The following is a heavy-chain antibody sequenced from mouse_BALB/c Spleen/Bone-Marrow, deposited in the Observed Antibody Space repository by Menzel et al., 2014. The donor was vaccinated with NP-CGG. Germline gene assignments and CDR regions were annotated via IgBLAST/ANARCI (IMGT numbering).Heavy chain of an antibody. CDR2: IRNKANGYTT. CDR1: GFTFTDYY. D-gene: IGHD1-1*01. CDR3: ARDRGGLLFDY. Sequence: EVKLVESGGGLVQPGGSLRLSCATSGFTFTDYYMNWVRQPPGKALEWLGFIRNKANGYTTEYSASVKGRFTISRGNSQSILYLQMNTLRAEDSATYYCARDRGGLLFDYWGQGTTLTVSS. V-gene: IGHV7-3*02. J-gene: IGHJ2*01.